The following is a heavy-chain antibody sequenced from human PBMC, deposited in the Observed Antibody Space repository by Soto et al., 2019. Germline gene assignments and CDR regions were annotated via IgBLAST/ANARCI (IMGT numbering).Heavy chain of an antibody. CDR1: GGSIDSYY. D-gene: IGHD2-2*03. CDR2: ISDSGTT. J-gene: IGHJ5*02. V-gene: IGHV4-59*12. Sequence: QVELQQSGPGLVKASETLSLSCTVFGGSIDSYYWSWIRQAPGKGLEWIGHISDSGTTNYNPSLGSRVTISVDTSRKLFSLKLSSVTAADTAVYFCARDRWMSRAKWFDPWGPGTLVTVSS. CDR3: ARDRWMSRAKWFDP.